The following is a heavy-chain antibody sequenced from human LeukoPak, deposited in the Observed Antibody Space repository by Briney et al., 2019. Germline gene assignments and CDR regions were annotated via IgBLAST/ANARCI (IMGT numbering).Heavy chain of an antibody. CDR3: ATDNEYGSGSYYNRFDF. Sequence: GGSLRLSCAASGFTFINYAVHWVRQAQGKGLEWVAVISKGAKNKDYADSVKGRFAISRDDSKNILYLQMNSLGAEDTAVYYCATDNEYGSGSYYNRFDFWGQGTLVTVSS. CDR2: ISKGAKNK. D-gene: IGHD3-10*01. V-gene: IGHV3-30*09. CDR1: GFTFINYA. J-gene: IGHJ4*02.